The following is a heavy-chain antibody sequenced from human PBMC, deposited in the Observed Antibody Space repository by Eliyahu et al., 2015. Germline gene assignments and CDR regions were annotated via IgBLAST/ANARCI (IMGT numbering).Heavy chain of an antibody. CDR2: INPHDGST. Sequence: QVQVVQSGAEXKRPGASVXVSCKASGYTFTLNXMXWVRQAPGQGLEWMGMINPHDGSTWSAQKFQGRVTMTRDTSTTTVYMELSSLRSEDTAVYYCARGVDNAGRRATDHWGLGTLVTVS. J-gene: IGHJ1*01. CDR3: ARGVDNAGRRATDH. CDR1: GYTFTLNX. D-gene: IGHD1-1*01. V-gene: IGHV1-46*01.